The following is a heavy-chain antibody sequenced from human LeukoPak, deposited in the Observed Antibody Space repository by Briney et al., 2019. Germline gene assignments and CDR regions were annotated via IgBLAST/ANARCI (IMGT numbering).Heavy chain of an antibody. CDR3: ARGGRRPDYGDSDY. CDR2: ISGSGGST. CDR1: GFTFSSYA. D-gene: IGHD4-17*01. J-gene: IGHJ4*02. Sequence: GGSLRLSCAASGFTFSSYAMSWVRQAPGKGLEWVSAISGSGGSTYYADSVKGRFTISRDNSKNTLYLQMNSLRAEDTAVYYCARGGRRPDYGDSDYWGQGTLVTVSS. V-gene: IGHV3-23*01.